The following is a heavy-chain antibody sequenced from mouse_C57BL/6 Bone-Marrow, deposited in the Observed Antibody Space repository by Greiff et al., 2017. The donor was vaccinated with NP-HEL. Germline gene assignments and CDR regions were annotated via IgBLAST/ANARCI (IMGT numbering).Heavy chain of an antibody. V-gene: IGHV14-2*01. CDR1: GFNIKDYY. Sequence: EVQLQESGAELVKPGASVKLSCTASGFNIKDYYLHWVKQRPEQGLEWIGRIDPEDGETKYAPKFQGKATIPADTSSNTAYLQLSSLTSEDTAVYYCATSYYGSLYFDYWGQGTTLTVSS. D-gene: IGHD1-1*01. CDR2: IDPEDGET. CDR3: ATSYYGSLYFDY. J-gene: IGHJ2*01.